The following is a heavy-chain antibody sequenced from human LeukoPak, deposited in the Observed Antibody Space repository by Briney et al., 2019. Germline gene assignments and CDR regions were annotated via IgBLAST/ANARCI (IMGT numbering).Heavy chain of an antibody. CDR1: GFIVSTNH. Sequence: GGPLRPSFAASGFIVSTNHMTWARQRPGKGLKWSSSFYTGYNTYYTDSLRGRFTTSTDTSTNTLYLQRNTPRAEDSAVYYCVTVQYYLDRSGYYGYYFDYWGQGSLVTVS. CDR2: FYTGYNT. CDR3: VTVQYYLDRSGYYGYYFDY. V-gene: IGHV3-53*01. D-gene: IGHD3-22*01. J-gene: IGHJ4*02.